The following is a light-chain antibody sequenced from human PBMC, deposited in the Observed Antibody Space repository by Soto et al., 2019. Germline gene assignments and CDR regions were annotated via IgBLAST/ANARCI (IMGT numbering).Light chain of an antibody. CDR2: AAS. V-gene: IGKV1-39*01. CDR1: QSISSY. J-gene: IGKJ4*01. Sequence: DIQVTQSPSSVSASVGDRVTITCLASQSISSYLNWYQQKPGKAPKLLIYAASSLQSGVPARFSGSGSGTDFTLTISSLEPEDFAVYYCQQRSNWPSLTFGGGTKVDIK. CDR3: QQRSNWPSLT.